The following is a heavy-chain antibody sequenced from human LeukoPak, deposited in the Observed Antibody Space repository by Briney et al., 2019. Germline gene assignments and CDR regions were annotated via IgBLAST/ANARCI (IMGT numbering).Heavy chain of an antibody. CDR2: ISGSGGST. V-gene: IGHV3-23*01. Sequence: GGSLRLSYAASGFTFSSYAMSWVRQAPGKGLEWVSAISGSGGSTYYADSVKGRFTISRDNSKNTLYLQMNSLSVEDTAVYYCATYSTLNARDFQHWGQGTLVIVSS. D-gene: IGHD2/OR15-2a*01. J-gene: IGHJ1*01. CDR1: GFTFSSYA. CDR3: ATYSTLNARDFQH.